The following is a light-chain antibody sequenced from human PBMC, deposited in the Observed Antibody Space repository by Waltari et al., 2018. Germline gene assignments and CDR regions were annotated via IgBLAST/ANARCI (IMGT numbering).Light chain of an antibody. CDR3: AAWDDSLNGVV. J-gene: IGLJ2*01. Sequence: QSVLTQPPSASGTPGQRVTISCSGSSSNIGSNSVNWYQQLTGTAPKLLIYGNYQRPSGVPDRVSGSKSGTSASLAISGLQSEDEADYYCAAWDDSLNGVVFGGGTKLTV. CDR1: SSNIGSNS. V-gene: IGLV1-44*01. CDR2: GNY.